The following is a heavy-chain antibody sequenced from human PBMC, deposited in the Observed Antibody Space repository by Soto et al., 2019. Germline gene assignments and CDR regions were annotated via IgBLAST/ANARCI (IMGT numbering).Heavy chain of an antibody. CDR2: VYNSGST. D-gene: IGHD6-13*01. CDR3: ERYRREAVAGYTLDN. Sequence: EILSLTCTVSGGCISSNYWTWIRQPPGKGLEWIGYVYNSGSTNYNPSLKSRVTISEDTSKSQFSLKVNSMTAADTAVYYCERYRREAVAGYTLDNWGQGILVTVSS. J-gene: IGHJ4*02. CDR1: GGCISSNY. V-gene: IGHV4-59*01.